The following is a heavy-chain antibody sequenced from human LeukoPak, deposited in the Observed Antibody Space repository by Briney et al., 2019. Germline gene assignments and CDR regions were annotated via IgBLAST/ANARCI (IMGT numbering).Heavy chain of an antibody. V-gene: IGHV3-21*01. CDR3: ARLKLLWSNYFDY. J-gene: IGHJ4*02. Sequence: GGSLRVSCAASGFTFSSYSMNWVRQAPGKGLEWVSSISSSSSYIYYADSVKGRFTISRDNAKNSLYLQMNSLRAEDTAVYYCARLKLLWSNYFDYWGQGTLVTVSS. CDR2: ISSSSSYI. D-gene: IGHD2-2*01. CDR1: GFTFSSYS.